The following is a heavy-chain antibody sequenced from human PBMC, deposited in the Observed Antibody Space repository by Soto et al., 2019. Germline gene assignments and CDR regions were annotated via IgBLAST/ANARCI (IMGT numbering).Heavy chain of an antibody. D-gene: IGHD5-18*01. CDR2: IYWEDDK. Sequence: QITLKESGPTLVKPTQTLTLTCTFSGFSLSTSGVGVGWIRQPPGKALEWLALIYWEDDKRYSPSLKSRLTITKDTSKNQVVLTMTNMDPVDTATYYCARTDGADTALNWFDPWGQGTLVTVSS. CDR1: GFSLSTSGVG. CDR3: ARTDGADTALNWFDP. J-gene: IGHJ5*02. V-gene: IGHV2-5*02.